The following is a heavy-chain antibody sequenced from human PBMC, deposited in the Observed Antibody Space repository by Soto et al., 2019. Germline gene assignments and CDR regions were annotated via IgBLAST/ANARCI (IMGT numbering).Heavy chain of an antibody. J-gene: IGHJ4*02. CDR1: GFTFSSYG. D-gene: IGHD3-3*01. V-gene: IGHV3-33*01. CDR3: ERDRADFWGGKGKFEY. CDR2: IWYDGTNK. Sequence: GGSLRLSCAASGFTFSSYGMHWVRQAPGKGLEWVAVIWYDGTNKYFADSVKGRFTISRDNSKNTLYLQMNSLRAEDTAVYYCERDRADFWGGKGKFEYWGKGTLVT.